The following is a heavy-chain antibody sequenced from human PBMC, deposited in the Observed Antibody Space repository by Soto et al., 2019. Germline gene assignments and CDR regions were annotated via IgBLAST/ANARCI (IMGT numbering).Heavy chain of an antibody. CDR2: INSDGSNT. CDR3: AKDRYYYYYMDV. J-gene: IGHJ6*03. V-gene: IGHV3-74*01. Sequence: GGSLRLSCAASRFTFSSYWMHWVRQAPGKGLVWVSRINSDGSNTSYADSVKGRFTISRDNAKNTLYLQMNSLRAEDTAVYYCAKDRYYYYYMDVWGKGTTVTVSS. CDR1: RFTFSSYW.